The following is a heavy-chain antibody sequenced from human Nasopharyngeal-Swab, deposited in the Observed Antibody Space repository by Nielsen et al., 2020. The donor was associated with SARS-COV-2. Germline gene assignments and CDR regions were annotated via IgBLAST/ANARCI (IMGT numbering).Heavy chain of an antibody. V-gene: IGHV3-23*03. Sequence: GESLKISCAASGFTFSSYAMSWVRQAPGKGLEWVSVIYSGGSSTYYADSVKGRFTISRDNSKNTLYLQMNSLRAEDTAVYYCAKGSYDILTGYYNPRDFDYWGQGTLVTVSS. CDR3: AKGSYDILTGYYNPRDFDY. J-gene: IGHJ4*02. CDR2: IYSGGSST. CDR1: GFTFSSYA. D-gene: IGHD3-9*01.